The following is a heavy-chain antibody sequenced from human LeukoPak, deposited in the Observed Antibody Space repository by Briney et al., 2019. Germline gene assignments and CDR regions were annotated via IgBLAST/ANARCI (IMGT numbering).Heavy chain of an antibody. J-gene: IGHJ5*02. V-gene: IGHV1-2*02. CDR2: INPNSGGT. CDR1: GYTFTGYY. Sequence: ASVKVCCKASGYTFTGYYMHWVRQAPGQGLEWMGWINPNSGGTNYAQKFQGRVTMTRDTSISTAYMELSRLRSGDTAVYYCARTFSGSYYWFDPWGQGTLVTVSS. D-gene: IGHD1-26*01. CDR3: ARTFSGSYYWFDP.